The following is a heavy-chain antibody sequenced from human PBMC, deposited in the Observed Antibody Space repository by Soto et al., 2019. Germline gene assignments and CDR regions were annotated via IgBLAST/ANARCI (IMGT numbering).Heavy chain of an antibody. CDR1: GGTFSSYA. J-gene: IGHJ4*02. V-gene: IGHV1-69*01. CDR2: IIPIFGTA. CDR3: ARDLVGARGDY. Sequence: QVQLVQSGAEVKKPGSSVKVSCKASGGTFSSYAISWVRQAPGQGLEGMGGIIPIFGTANYAQKFKGRVTITADESTSTAYMELSSLRSEDTAVYYCARDLVGARGDYWGQGTLVTVSS. D-gene: IGHD1-26*01.